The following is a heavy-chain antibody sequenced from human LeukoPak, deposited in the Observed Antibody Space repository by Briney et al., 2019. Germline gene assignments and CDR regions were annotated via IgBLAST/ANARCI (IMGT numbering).Heavy chain of an antibody. D-gene: IGHD3-10*01. CDR1: GGSISSYY. CDR2: IYTSGST. J-gene: IGHJ4*02. Sequence: SETLSLTCTVSGGSISSYYWSWIRQPPGKGLEWIGYIYTSGSTNYNPSLESRVTISVDTSKNQFSLKLSSVTAADTAVYYCARVGYYGSGSSGYWGQGTLVTVSS. CDR3: ARVGYYGSGSSGY. V-gene: IGHV4-4*09.